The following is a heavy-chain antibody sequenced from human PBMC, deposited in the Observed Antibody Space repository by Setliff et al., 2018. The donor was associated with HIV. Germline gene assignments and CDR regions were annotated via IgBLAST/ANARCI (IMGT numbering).Heavy chain of an antibody. J-gene: IGHJ4*02. CDR2: IYSGGNK. D-gene: IGHD1-1*01. Sequence: PGGSLRLSCEASGLTVTNNYMSWVRQAPGKGLEWVSVIYSGGNKFYADSVKGRFTISRDNAQKSLHLQMNSLRADDTAVYYCARDDGNWNQGIDSWGQGTLVTVSS. CDR1: GLTVTNNY. V-gene: IGHV3-66*01. CDR3: ARDDGNWNQGIDS.